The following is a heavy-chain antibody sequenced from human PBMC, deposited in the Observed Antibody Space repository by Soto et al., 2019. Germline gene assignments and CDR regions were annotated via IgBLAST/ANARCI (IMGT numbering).Heavy chain of an antibody. CDR3: ATESQRGYSGYWLPYYCYGMDV. J-gene: IGHJ6*02. V-gene: IGHV5-51*01. Sequence: PGESLKISCQGSGYSFIDYWIGWVRQMPGKGLEWMGVIYPGDSDTRYSPSFQGQVTISADKSISTAYLQWSSLKASDTAMYYCATESQRGYSGYWLPYYCYGMDVWGQGTTVTVSS. CDR1: GYSFIDYW. D-gene: IGHD5-12*01. CDR2: IYPGDSDT.